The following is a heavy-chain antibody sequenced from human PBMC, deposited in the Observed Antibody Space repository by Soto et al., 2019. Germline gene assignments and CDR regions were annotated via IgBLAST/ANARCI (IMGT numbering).Heavy chain of an antibody. CDR3: PRVGSGYTGFNEF. J-gene: IGHJ4*02. V-gene: IGHV1-69*01. CDR2: IIPVFQTA. D-gene: IGHD3-22*01. Sequence: QEQLVQSGAEVKKPGSSVKVSCKASGGLFSSYPISWVRQVPGQGLEWVGGIIPVFQTAYYTQRFQGRVTITAAEPTTQAYMELSSLRSENTAINYCPRVGSGYTGFNEFGGQGTLFT. CDR1: GGLFSSYP.